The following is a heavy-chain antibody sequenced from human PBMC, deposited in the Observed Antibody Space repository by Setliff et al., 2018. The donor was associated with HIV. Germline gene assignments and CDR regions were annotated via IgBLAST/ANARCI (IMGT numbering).Heavy chain of an antibody. CDR2: IYHSGST. V-gene: IGHV4-38-2*01. D-gene: IGHD3-10*01. CDR1: GYSISSGYY. CDR3: ARIGYGSGSSSALLYNWFDP. Sequence: TLSLPCAVSGYSISSGYYWGWIRQPPGKGLEWIGSIYHSGSTYYNPSLKSRVTISVDTSTNQFSLKLSSVTAADTAGYYCARIGYGSGSSSALLYNWFDPWGQGTLVTVSS. J-gene: IGHJ5*02.